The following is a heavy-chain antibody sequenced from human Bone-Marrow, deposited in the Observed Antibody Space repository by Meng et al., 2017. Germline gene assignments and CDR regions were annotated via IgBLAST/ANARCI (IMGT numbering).Heavy chain of an antibody. CDR3: SRGENYDFWSGYFGCDWCGVDY. Sequence: ASVKVSFKASGYTFTGYYMHWVRQAPVQGLEWMGRINPNSGGTNYAQKFQGRVTMTRDTYISTAYMELSRLRSDETAVYYCSRGENYDFWSGYFGCDWCGVDYWGQGTLVTVSS. CDR2: INPNSGGT. J-gene: IGHJ4*02. V-gene: IGHV1-2*06. D-gene: IGHD3-3*01. CDR1: GYTFTGYY.